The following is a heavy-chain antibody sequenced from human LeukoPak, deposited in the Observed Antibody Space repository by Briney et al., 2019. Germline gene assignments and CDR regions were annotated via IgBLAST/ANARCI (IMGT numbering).Heavy chain of an antibody. D-gene: IGHD3-10*01. V-gene: IGHV3-23*01. J-gene: IGHJ4*02. Sequence: GGSLRLSCAASGCTFSSYAMSWVRKAPGKGLERVSAISGSGGSTYDADSVKGRFTISRDNSKNTLYLQMNSLRAEDTAVYYCAKSPGKEYYFDYWGQGTLVTVSS. CDR1: GCTFSSYA. CDR2: ISGSGGST. CDR3: AKSPGKEYYFDY.